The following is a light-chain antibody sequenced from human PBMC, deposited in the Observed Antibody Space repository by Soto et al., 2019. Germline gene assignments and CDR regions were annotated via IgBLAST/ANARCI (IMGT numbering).Light chain of an antibody. CDR2: AAS. Sequence: QMTQSPPSLSASVGDRVTITCRASQSIGTFLSWFQQKAGRAPKLLISAASSLQSGAPSRFSGSGSGTDFTLTISSLQPEDFATYYCQQIYSTPVTFGGGTKVDIK. CDR1: QSIGTF. CDR3: QQIYSTPVT. J-gene: IGKJ4*01. V-gene: IGKV1-39*01.